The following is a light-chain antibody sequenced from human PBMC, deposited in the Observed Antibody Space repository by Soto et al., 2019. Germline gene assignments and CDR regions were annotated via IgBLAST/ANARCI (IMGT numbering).Light chain of an antibody. J-gene: IGLJ1*01. CDR1: SSDVVSYNL. CDR3: YSYAGSDTSYV. CDR2: EGS. V-gene: IGLV2-23*01. Sequence: LAQPASVSGSPGQSIAISCTGTSSDVVSYNLVSWYQQHPGKAPKLMIYEGSKRPSGVSNRFSGSKSGNTASLTISGPQAEDEADYYCYSYAGSDTSYVFGTGTKVTVL.